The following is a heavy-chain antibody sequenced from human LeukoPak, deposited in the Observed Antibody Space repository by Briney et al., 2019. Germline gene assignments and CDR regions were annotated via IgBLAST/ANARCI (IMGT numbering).Heavy chain of an antibody. CDR3: ARDGTPKSGYSYGLPYYYYGMDV. J-gene: IGHJ6*02. CDR2: INPNSGGT. V-gene: IGHV1-2*04. D-gene: IGHD5-18*01. CDR1: GYTFTSYD. Sequence: ASVKVSCKASGYTFTSYDINWVRQATGQGLEWMGWINPNSGGTNYAQKFQGWVTMTRDTSISTAYMELSRLRSDDTAVYYCARDGTPKSGYSYGLPYYYYGMDVWGQGTTVTVSS.